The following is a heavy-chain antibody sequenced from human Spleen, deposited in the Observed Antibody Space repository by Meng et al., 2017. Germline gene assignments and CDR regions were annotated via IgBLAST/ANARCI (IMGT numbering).Heavy chain of an antibody. Sequence: QLPQPQWRVPLCNPSETLSLTCTAPGGSISSYNGSWSRHPAGKGLEWIGRMYTSASTNYNPSLKSRLTMSVDTSKNQFSLKLNSVTAADTAVYYCARDSVRGIAFDYWGQGTLVTVSS. D-gene: IGHD6-13*01. CDR1: GGSISSYN. V-gene: IGHV4-59*10. CDR3: ARDSVRGIAFDY. CDR2: MYTSAST. J-gene: IGHJ4*02.